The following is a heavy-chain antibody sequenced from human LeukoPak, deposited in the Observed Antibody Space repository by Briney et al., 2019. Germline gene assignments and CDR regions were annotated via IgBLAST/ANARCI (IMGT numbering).Heavy chain of an antibody. D-gene: IGHD6-19*01. J-gene: IGHJ6*03. CDR1: GFTFSSYA. Sequence: GGSLRLSCAASGFTFSSYAMHWVRQAPGKGLEYVSAISSNGGSTYYANSVKGRFTISRDNSKNTLYLQMGSLRAEDMAVYYCARDVEQWLVGSSMDVWGKGTTVTISS. CDR2: ISSNGGST. CDR3: ARDVEQWLVGSSMDV. V-gene: IGHV3-64*01.